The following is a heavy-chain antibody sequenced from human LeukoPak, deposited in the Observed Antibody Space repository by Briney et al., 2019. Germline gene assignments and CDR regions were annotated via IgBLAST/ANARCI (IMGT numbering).Heavy chain of an antibody. CDR3: AKRGVVIRVILVGFHKEAYYFDA. J-gene: IGHJ4*02. CDR2: ISGSGGSA. D-gene: IGHD3-22*01. CDR1: GITVSNYG. Sequence: GGSLRLSCAVSGITVSNYGMSWVRQAPGKGPEWVAGISGSGGSAHYADAVKGRFTISRDNPKNTLYLQMNGLRVEDTAVYFCAKRGVVIRVILVGFHKEAYYFDAWGQGALVTVSS. V-gene: IGHV3-23*01.